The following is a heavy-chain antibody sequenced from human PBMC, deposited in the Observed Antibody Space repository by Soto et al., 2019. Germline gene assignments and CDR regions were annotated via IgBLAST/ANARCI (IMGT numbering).Heavy chain of an antibody. V-gene: IGHV4-4*02. D-gene: IGHD6-19*01. J-gene: IGHJ4*02. CDR2: IYHSGST. CDR3: ARNIAVAGTGDY. Sequence: QVQLQESGPGLVKPSGTLSLTCAVSGGSISSSNWWSWVRQPPGKGREWIGEIYHSGSTNYNPSLKSRVTISVDKAKTQFSLKLSPVTAADTAVYYCARNIAVAGTGDYWGQGTLVTVSS. CDR1: GGSISSSNW.